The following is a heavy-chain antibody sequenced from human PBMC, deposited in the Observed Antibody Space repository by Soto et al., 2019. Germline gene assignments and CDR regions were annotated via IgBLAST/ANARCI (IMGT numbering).Heavy chain of an antibody. D-gene: IGHD4-17*01. CDR1: GGSISSSSYY. Sequence: NPSETLSLTSTVSGGSISSSSYYWGWIRQPPGKGLEWIGNIYYRGTTYYNPSLKSRVTISVDTSKNQFSLKLASVTAADTAVYYCARDYGDYQFDYWGQGTLVTVSS. V-gene: IGHV4-39*02. CDR3: ARDYGDYQFDY. CDR2: IYYRGTT. J-gene: IGHJ4*02.